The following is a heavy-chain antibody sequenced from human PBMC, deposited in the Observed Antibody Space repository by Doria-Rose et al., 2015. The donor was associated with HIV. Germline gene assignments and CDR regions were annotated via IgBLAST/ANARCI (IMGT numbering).Heavy chain of an antibody. V-gene: IGHV2-26*01. CDR2: IFSDDER. CDR3: ARIKSSRWYHKYYFDF. J-gene: IGHJ4*02. Sequence: QVTLKESGPVLVKPTETLTLTCTVSGVSLSSPGMGVSWIRQPPGKALEWLANIFSDDERSYKTSLKSILTISRGTSKSQVVLTMTDTDPVDTATYYCARIKSSRWYHKYYFDFWGQGTLVIVSA. CDR1: GVSLSSPGMG. D-gene: IGHD6-13*01.